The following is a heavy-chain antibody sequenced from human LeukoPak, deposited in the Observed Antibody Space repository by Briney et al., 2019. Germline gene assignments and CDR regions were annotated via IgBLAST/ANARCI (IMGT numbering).Heavy chain of an antibody. V-gene: IGHV4-31*03. CDR2: IYYSGST. Sequence: SQTLSLTCTVSGGSISSGGYYWSWIRQHPGKGLEWIGYIYYSGSTYYNPSLKSRVTISVDTSKNQFSLKLSSVTAADTAVYYCAGGGGPYDSSSPDAFDIWGQGTMVTVSS. CDR3: AGGGGPYDSSSPDAFDI. CDR1: GGSISSGGYY. J-gene: IGHJ3*02. D-gene: IGHD3-22*01.